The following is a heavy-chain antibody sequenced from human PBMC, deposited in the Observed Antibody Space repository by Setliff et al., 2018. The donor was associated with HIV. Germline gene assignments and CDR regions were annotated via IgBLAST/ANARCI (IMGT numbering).Heavy chain of an antibody. D-gene: IGHD1-26*01. CDR3: GLAGGELLGYYYYGMDV. V-gene: IGHV4-4*02. Sequence: SETLSLTCAVSGGSISSSNWWSWVRQPPGKGLEWIGEIYHSGSTNYNPSLKSRVTISVDKSKNQFSLKLSSVTAADTAVCYCGLAGGELLGYYYYGMDVWGQGTTVTVSS. CDR2: IYHSGST. CDR1: GGSISSSNW. J-gene: IGHJ6*02.